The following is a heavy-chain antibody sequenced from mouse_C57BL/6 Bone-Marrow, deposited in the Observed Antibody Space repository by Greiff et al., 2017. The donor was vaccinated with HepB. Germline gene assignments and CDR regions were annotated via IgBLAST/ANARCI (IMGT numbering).Heavy chain of an antibody. Sequence: VQLQQSGAELVKPGASVKLSCTASGFNINDYYMHWVKQRTEQGLEWIGRIDPEDGNTKYAPKFQGKATITADTSSNTAYLQLSSLTSEDAAVYYCARPGIYWYFDVWGTGTTVTVSS. J-gene: IGHJ1*03. V-gene: IGHV14-2*01. CDR1: GFNINDYY. CDR3: ARPGIYWYFDV. CDR2: IDPEDGNT. D-gene: IGHD4-1*01.